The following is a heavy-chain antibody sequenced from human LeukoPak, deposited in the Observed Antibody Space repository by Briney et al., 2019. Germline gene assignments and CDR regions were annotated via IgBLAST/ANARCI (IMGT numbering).Heavy chain of an antibody. Sequence: AASVKVSCKASGGTFSSYAISWVRQAPGQGLEWMGGIIPIFGTANYAQKFQGRVTIAADESTSTAYMELSSLISEDTAVYYCARGSIVVVPAAPGSYYYYGMDVWGQGTTVTVSS. CDR3: ARGSIVVVPAAPGSYYYYGMDV. J-gene: IGHJ6*02. V-gene: IGHV1-69*13. D-gene: IGHD2-2*01. CDR1: GGTFSSYA. CDR2: IIPIFGTA.